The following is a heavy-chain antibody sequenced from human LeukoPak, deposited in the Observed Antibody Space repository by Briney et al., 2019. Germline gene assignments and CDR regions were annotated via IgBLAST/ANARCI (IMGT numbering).Heavy chain of an antibody. J-gene: IGHJ4*02. CDR3: ARGGYYYDSSGYRDYYFDY. D-gene: IGHD3-22*01. CDR1: GFSISNHG. V-gene: IGHV3-30*03. Sequence: GRSLRLSCAVSGFSISNHGMQWVRQAPGKGLEWVAVTSYDGSTNYYADSVKGRFTIARDNSKNTLSLQMNSPRAEDTAVYYCARGGYYYDSSGYRDYYFDYWGQGTLVTVSS. CDR2: TSYDGSTN.